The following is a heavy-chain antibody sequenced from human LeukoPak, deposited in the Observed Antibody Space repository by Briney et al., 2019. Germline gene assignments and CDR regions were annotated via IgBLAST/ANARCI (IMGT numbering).Heavy chain of an antibody. Sequence: SQTLSLTCAISGDSVSSNSAAWNWIRQSPSRGLEWLGRTYYRSKWYNEYAASVKTRLTINPDTSKNQLSLQLNSVTPEDTAVYYCARDLDCSSTDCYSGNYYGMDVWGQGTTVTVSS. CDR1: GDSVSSNSAA. D-gene: IGHD2-2*01. V-gene: IGHV6-1*01. CDR3: ARDLDCSSTDCYSGNYYGMDV. J-gene: IGHJ6*02. CDR2: TYYRSKWYN.